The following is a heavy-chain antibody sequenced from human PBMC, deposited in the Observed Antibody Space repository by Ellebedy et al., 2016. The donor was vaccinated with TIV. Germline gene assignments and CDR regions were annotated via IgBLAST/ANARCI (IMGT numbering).Heavy chain of an antibody. CDR1: GYTFTSYY. J-gene: IGHJ1*01. CDR2: INPSGGST. V-gene: IGHV1-46*01. D-gene: IGHD6-13*01. CDR3: ARGYSSSWSEGEYFQH. Sequence: ASVKVSCKASGYTFTSYYMHWVRQAPGQGLEWMGIINPSGGSTNYAQKFQGRVTMTRDTSTSTVYMELSRLRSDDTAVYYCARGYSSSWSEGEYFQHWGQGTLVTVSS.